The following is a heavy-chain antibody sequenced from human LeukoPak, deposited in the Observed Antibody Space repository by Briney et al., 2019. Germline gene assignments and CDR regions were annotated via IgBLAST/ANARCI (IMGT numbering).Heavy chain of an antibody. J-gene: IGHJ4*02. Sequence: ASVKVSCKASGYTFTGYFIHWVRQAPGQGLEWMGIINPGGGSTSYAQKFQGRVTMTRDMSTSTVYMELSSLRSEDTAVYYCARGVMGGAMADTWGQGTLVTVSS. V-gene: IGHV1-46*01. CDR1: GYTFTGYF. CDR3: ARGVMGGAMADT. D-gene: IGHD3-16*01. CDR2: INPGGGST.